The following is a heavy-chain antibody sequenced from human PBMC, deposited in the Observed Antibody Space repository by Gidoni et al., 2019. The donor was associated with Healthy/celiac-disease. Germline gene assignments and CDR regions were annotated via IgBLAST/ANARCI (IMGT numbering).Heavy chain of an antibody. V-gene: IGHV3-23*01. CDR3: AKVNAGIAANAFDI. CDR2: ISGSGGST. CDR1: GFTFSSYA. D-gene: IGHD6-13*01. Sequence: EVQLLESGGGLVQPGGSLRLSCAASGFTFSSYAMSWCRQAPVKGLEWDSGISGSGGSTYYADSVQGRFTISRDNSKNTLYLQMNSLRAEDTAVYYCAKVNAGIAANAFDIWGQGTMVTVSS. J-gene: IGHJ3*02.